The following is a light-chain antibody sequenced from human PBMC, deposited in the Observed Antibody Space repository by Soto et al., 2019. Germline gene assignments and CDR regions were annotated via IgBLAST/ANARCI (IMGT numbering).Light chain of an antibody. CDR1: ETVSSDF. CDR3: QQRSNWPLT. V-gene: IGKV3D-20*02. J-gene: IGKJ4*01. Sequence: EIVLTQSPGTLSLSPGDRAALSCRASETVSSDFLAWYQQKPGQAPRLLIYAASSRATGIPDRFSGTGSERDFTLTISGLEPEDFAVYYCQQRSNWPLTFGGGTKVEIK. CDR2: AAS.